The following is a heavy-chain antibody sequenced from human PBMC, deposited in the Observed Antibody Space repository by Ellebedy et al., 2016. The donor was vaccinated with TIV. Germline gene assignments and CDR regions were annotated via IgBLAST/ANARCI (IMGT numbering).Heavy chain of an antibody. Sequence: GESLKISCAASGFTFSSYGMHWVRQAPGKGLEWVAVISYDGSNKYYADTVKGRFTISRDNSKNTLYLQMNSLRAEDTAVYYCAKDLGYCSGGSCYYFDYWGQGTLVTVSS. D-gene: IGHD2-15*01. J-gene: IGHJ4*02. V-gene: IGHV3-30*18. CDR3: AKDLGYCSGGSCYYFDY. CDR2: ISYDGSNK. CDR1: GFTFSSYG.